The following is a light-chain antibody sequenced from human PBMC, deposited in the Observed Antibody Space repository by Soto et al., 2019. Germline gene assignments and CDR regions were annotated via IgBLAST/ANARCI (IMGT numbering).Light chain of an antibody. J-gene: IGLJ2*01. Sequence: QSALTQPASVSGSPGQSITISCTGTSCDIGGYTYVSWYQQHPGKAPKLLISEVTNWPSGFSNRFAGSKSGNTASLTISGLQAEEEADYYCISYTTTLTPVVFGGGTKLNVL. CDR1: SCDIGGYTY. CDR2: EVT. CDR3: ISYTTTLTPVV. V-gene: IGLV2-14*01.